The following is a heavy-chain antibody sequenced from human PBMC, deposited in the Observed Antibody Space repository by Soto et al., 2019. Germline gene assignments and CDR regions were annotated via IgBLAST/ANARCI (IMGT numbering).Heavy chain of an antibody. Sequence: GASVKVSCKASGYTFSAYYVHWVRQAPDQGLEWMGWINPNTGDTYFAQKFQDRVTMTRDTSISTAYMEVGSLRSDDTAVYLCARQQDRGIMAAGFDYWGQGALVTVSS. CDR2: INPNTGDT. CDR1: GYTFSAYY. D-gene: IGHD1-26*01. J-gene: IGHJ4*02. CDR3: ARQQDRGIMAAGFDY. V-gene: IGHV1-2*02.